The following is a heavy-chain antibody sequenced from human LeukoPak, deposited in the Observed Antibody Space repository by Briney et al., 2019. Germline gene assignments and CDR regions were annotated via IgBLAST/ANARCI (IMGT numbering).Heavy chain of an antibody. Sequence: SETLSLTCAVYGGSFSGYYWSWIRQSPGKGLEWIAYINYSGSASYNPSLKSRVTMSVDTSKQFSLSLSSVTAADTAVYYCARHNYDDYVFDIWGQGTKVTVSS. CDR1: GGSFSGYY. D-gene: IGHD4-17*01. J-gene: IGHJ3*02. V-gene: IGHV4-59*08. CDR2: INYSGSA. CDR3: ARHNYDDYVFDI.